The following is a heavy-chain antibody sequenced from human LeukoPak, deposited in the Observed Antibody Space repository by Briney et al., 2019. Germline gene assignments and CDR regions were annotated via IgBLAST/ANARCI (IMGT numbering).Heavy chain of an antibody. CDR2: ISSSSSYI. D-gene: IGHD3-10*01. CDR1: RFTFSSYT. CDR3: ARDRPLLWFGELLSTPSHYFDY. J-gene: IGHJ4*02. V-gene: IGHV3-21*01. Sequence: GGSLRLSCAASRFTFSSYTMIWVRQAPGKGLEWVSSISSSSSYIYYADSVKGRFTISRDDAKNSLHLQMNSLRAEDTAVYYCARDRPLLWFGELLSTPSHYFDYWGQGTLVTVSS.